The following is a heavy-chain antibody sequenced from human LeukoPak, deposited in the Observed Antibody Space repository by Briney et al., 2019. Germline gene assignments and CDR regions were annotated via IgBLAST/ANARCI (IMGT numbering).Heavy chain of an antibody. CDR3: ARFDQVSETAGGY. D-gene: IGHD5/OR15-5a*01. CDR1: GGTFSSYA. Sequence: ASVKVSCKASGGTFSSYAISWVRQAPGQGLEWMGWINPRSGGTNYAQKFQGRVTMTRDTSISAAYMDLSRLISDDTAVYYCARFDQVSETAGGYWGQGTLVTVSS. V-gene: IGHV1-2*02. J-gene: IGHJ4*02. CDR2: INPRSGGT.